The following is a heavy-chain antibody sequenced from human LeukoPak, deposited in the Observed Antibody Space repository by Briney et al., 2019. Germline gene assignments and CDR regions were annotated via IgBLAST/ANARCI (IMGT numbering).Heavy chain of an antibody. CDR3: VRGPYGASISKWFDP. CDR1: GGSINSSSYY. D-gene: IGHD4/OR15-4a*01. Sequence: SETLSLTCIVSGGSINSSSYYWSWIRQPAGKGLEWIGRIYTSGSTNYNPSLKSRVTMSVDTSKNQFSLKLSSVAAADTAVYCCVRGPYGASISKWFDPWGQGTLVIVSS. V-gene: IGHV4-61*02. J-gene: IGHJ5*02. CDR2: IYTSGST.